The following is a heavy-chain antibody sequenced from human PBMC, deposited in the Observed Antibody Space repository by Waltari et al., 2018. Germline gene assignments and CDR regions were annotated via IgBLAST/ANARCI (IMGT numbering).Heavy chain of an antibody. D-gene: IGHD3-10*01. V-gene: IGHV5-51*03. Sequence: EVQLVQSGAEVKKPGESLKISCKGSGYSFTSYWIGWVRQVPGKGLEWMGIIYPGDSDTRYSPSFQGQVTISADKSISTAYLQWSSLKASDTAMYYCASPMYYYGSGDYYYGMDVWGQGTTVTVSS. CDR2: IYPGDSDT. CDR3: ASPMYYYGSGDYYYGMDV. CDR1: GYSFTSYW. J-gene: IGHJ6*02.